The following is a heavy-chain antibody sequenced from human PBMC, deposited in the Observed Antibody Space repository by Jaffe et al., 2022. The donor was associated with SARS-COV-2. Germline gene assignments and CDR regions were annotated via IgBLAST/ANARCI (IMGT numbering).Heavy chain of an antibody. CDR3: ARAYGDFNYYYGMDV. Sequence: QVQLQESGPGLVKPSQTLSLTCTVSGGSISSGSYYWSWIRQPAGKGLEWIGRIYTSGSTNYNPSLKSRVTISVDTSKNQFSLKLSSVTAADTAVYYCARAYGDFNYYYGMDVWGQGTTVTVSS. J-gene: IGHJ6*02. V-gene: IGHV4-61*02. D-gene: IGHD4-17*01. CDR1: GGSISSGSYY. CDR2: IYTSGST.